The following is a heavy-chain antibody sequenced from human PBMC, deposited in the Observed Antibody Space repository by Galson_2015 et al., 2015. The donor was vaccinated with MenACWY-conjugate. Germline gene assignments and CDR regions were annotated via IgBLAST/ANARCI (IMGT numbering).Heavy chain of an antibody. CDR2: IHYSGST. D-gene: IGHD6-19*01. CDR3: ARWVAVKMIEY. V-gene: IGHV4-59*01. J-gene: IGHJ4*02. Sequence: ETLSLTCSVAGASISTDYWSWIRQPPGEGLEWIGYIHYSGSTKYNPSLKTRITMSLDTSENQFSLKLSSVTAADTAVYYCARWVAVKMIEYCGQGTLVTVSS. CDR1: GASISTDY.